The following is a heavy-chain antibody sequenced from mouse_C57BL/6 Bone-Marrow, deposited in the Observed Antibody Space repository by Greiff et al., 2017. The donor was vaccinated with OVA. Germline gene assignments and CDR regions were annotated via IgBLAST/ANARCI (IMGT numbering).Heavy chain of an antibody. D-gene: IGHD1-1*01. CDR3: ARPNYYGSSLAY. CDR1: GFTFSSYG. V-gene: IGHV5-6*01. J-gene: IGHJ3*01. Sequence: VQLKESGGDLVKPGGSLKLSCAASGFTFSSYGMSWVRQTPDKRLEWVATISSGGSYTYYPDSVKGRFTISRDNAKNTLYLQMSSLKSEDTAMYYCARPNYYGSSLAYWGQGTLVTVSA. CDR2: ISSGGSYT.